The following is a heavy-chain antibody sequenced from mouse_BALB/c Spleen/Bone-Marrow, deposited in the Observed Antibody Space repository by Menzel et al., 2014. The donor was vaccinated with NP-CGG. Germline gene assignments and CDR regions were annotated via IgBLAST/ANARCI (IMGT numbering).Heavy chain of an antibody. CDR2: IYPGDGDT. V-gene: IGHV1-82*01. D-gene: IGHD2-1*01. Sequence: VQLQQSGPELVKPGASVKISCKASGYAFSSSWMNSVKQRPGQGHEWIGRIYPGDGDTNYNGKFKGKATLTADKSSSTAYMQLSSPTSVDSAVYFCVRGGNYRFDYWGQGTTLTVSS. CDR1: GYAFSSSW. CDR3: VRGGNYRFDY. J-gene: IGHJ2*01.